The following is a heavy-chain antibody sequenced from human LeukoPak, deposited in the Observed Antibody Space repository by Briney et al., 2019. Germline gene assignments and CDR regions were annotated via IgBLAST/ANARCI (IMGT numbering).Heavy chain of an antibody. D-gene: IGHD3-10*01. V-gene: IGHV4-34*01. Sequence: SETLSLTCAVYGGSFSGYYWSWIRQPPGKGLEWIGEINHSGSTNYNPSLKSRVTISVDTSKNQFSLKLSSVTAADTAVHYCARDSMVRGVIGYWGQGTLVTVSS. J-gene: IGHJ4*02. CDR1: GGSFSGYY. CDR2: INHSGST. CDR3: ARDSMVRGVIGY.